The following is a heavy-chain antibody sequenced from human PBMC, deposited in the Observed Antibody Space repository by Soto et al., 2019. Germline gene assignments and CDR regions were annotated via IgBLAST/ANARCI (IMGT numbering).Heavy chain of an antibody. J-gene: IGHJ6*02. V-gene: IGHV3-30-3*01. CDR1: GFTFSSYA. CDR2: ISYDGSNK. D-gene: IGHD6-19*01. CDR3: ARGVAVAGTDYYYGMDV. Sequence: GGSLRLSCAASGFTFSSYAMHWVRQAPGKGLEWVAVISYDGSNKYYADSVKGRFTISRDNSKNTLYLQMNSLRAEDTAVYYCARGVAVAGTDYYYGMDVWGQGTTVTVSS.